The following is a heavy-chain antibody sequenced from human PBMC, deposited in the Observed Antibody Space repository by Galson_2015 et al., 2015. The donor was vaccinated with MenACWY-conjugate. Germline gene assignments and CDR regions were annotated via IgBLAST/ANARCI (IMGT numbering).Heavy chain of an antibody. Sequence: SLRLSCAASGFSFNTYTLNWVRQAPGKGLEWVSSISTDSSSIFYADSVRGRFTISRDNARNLLSLQMNSLRAEDTALYYCVRASSTLYQGGFFPPWGQGAVVTVSS. CDR1: GFSFNTYT. CDR3: VRASSTLYQGGFFPP. J-gene: IGHJ5*02. D-gene: IGHD2-2*01. V-gene: IGHV3-21*06. CDR2: ISTDSSSI.